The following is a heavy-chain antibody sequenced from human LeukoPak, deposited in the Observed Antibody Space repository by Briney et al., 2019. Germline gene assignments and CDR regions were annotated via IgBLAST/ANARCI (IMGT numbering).Heavy chain of an antibody. CDR1: GGSISSSSYY. V-gene: IGHV4-39*01. J-gene: IGHJ4*02. CDR3: ARGVYLTYCSSTSCYFDY. CDR2: TYYSGST. D-gene: IGHD2-2*01. Sequence: SETLSLTCTVSGGSISSSSYYWGWIRQPPGKGLEWIGSTYYSGSTYYNPSLKSRVTISVDTSKNQFSLKLSSVTAADTAVYYCARGVYLTYCSSTSCYFDYWGQGTLVTVSS.